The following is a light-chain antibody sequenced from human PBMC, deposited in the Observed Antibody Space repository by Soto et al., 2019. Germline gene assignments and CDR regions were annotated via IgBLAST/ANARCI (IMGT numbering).Light chain of an antibody. CDR3: QQLNTYPPLT. V-gene: IGKV1-9*01. CDR1: QHISTY. CDR2: AAS. J-gene: IGKJ4*01. Sequence: DIQLTQSPSFLSASVGDRVTITCRASQHISTYLAWYQQKPGKAPKLLIYAASTLQSGVPSRFSGSGSGTEFTLTISSLQPDDFASYYCQQLNTYPPLTFGGGTKVEIK.